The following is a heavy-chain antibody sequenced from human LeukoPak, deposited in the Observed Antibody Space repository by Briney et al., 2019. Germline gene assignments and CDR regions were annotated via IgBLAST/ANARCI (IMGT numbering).Heavy chain of an antibody. Sequence: ASVKVSCKASGYTFTGYYMHWVRQAPGQGLEWMGWINPNSGGTNYAQKFQGRVTMTRDTSISTAYMELSRLRSDDTAVYYCARDTYGSGSYYNAPLDYWGQGTLVTVSS. V-gene: IGHV1-2*02. CDR3: ARDTYGSGSYYNAPLDY. CDR1: GYTFTGYY. J-gene: IGHJ4*02. CDR2: INPNSGGT. D-gene: IGHD3-10*01.